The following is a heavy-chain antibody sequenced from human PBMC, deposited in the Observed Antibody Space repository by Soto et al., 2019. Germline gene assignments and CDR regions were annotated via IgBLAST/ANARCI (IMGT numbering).Heavy chain of an antibody. CDR2: ISSSSSYI. CDR3: ARDYTVTTHYYYYGMDV. V-gene: IGHV3-21*01. CDR1: GFTFSSYS. J-gene: IGHJ6*02. D-gene: IGHD4-17*01. Sequence: GGSLRLSCAASGFTFSSYSMNWVRQAPGKGLEWVSSISSSSSYIYYADSVKGRFTISRDNAKNSLYLQMNSLRAEDTAVYYCARDYTVTTHYYYYGMDVWGQGTTVTVSS.